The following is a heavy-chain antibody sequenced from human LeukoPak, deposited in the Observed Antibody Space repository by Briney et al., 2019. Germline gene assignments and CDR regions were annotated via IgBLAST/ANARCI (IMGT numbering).Heavy chain of an antibody. CDR2: MNPNSGNT. J-gene: IGHJ5*02. CDR3: ARGSTNYYGSGSYYPPSNWFDP. CDR1: GYTFTSYD. V-gene: IGHV1-8*01. Sequence: ASVKVSCKASGYTFTSYDINWARQATGQGLEWMGWMNPNSGNTGYAQKFQGRVTMTRNTSISTAYMELSSLRSEDTAVYYCARGSTNYYGSGSYYPPSNWFDPWGQGTLVTVSS. D-gene: IGHD3-10*01.